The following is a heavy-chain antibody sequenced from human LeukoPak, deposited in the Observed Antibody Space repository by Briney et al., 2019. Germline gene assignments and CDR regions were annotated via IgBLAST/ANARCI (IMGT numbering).Heavy chain of an antibody. CDR2: ICYGGST. CDR1: GGSVSSGTYY. Sequence: SETLSLTCTVSGGSVSSGTYYWTWIRQPPGQGLEWIGYICYGGSTNYNPSLKTRVTISVDTSKDQFSLRLTSVSAADTATYYCARVLIAVAGYDYWGQGTQVTVSS. V-gene: IGHV4-61*01. J-gene: IGHJ4*02. CDR3: ARVLIAVAGYDY. D-gene: IGHD6-19*01.